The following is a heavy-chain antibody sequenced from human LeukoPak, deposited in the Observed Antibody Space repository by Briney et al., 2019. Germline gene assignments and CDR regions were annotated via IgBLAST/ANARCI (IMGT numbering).Heavy chain of an antibody. Sequence: SVKVSCKASGGTFSSYAISWVRQAPGQGLEWMGGIIPIFGTANYAQKFQGRVTITADESTSTAYMELSSLRSEDTAVYYCARATGYSSSWYSAVYYDSSGYPPDYWGQGTLVTVSS. CDR2: IIPIFGTA. D-gene: IGHD6-13*01. V-gene: IGHV1-69*13. CDR1: GGTFSSYA. CDR3: ARATGYSSSWYSAVYYDSSGYPPDY. J-gene: IGHJ4*02.